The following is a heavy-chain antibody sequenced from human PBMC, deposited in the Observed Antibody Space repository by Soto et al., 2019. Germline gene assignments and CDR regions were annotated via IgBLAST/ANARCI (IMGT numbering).Heavy chain of an antibody. D-gene: IGHD4-17*01. J-gene: IGHJ5*02. V-gene: IGHV4-30-2*01. CDR3: ASLHGARFDP. CDR2: IYHSGST. Sequence: SETLSLTCAVSGGSISSGGYSWSWIRQPPGKGLEWIGYIYHSGSTYYNPSLKSRVTISVDRSKNQFSLKLSSVTAADTAVYYCASLHGARFDPWGQGTLVTVSS. CDR1: GGSISSGGYS.